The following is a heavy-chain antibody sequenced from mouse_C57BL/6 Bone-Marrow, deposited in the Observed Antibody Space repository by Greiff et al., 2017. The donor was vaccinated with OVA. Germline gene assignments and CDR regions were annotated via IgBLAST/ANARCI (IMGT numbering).Heavy chain of an antibody. CDR2: ISNGGGST. D-gene: IGHD2-14*01. J-gene: IGHJ2*01. Sequence: EVMLVESGGGLVQPGGSLKLSCAASGFTFSDYYMYWVRQTPEKRLEWVAYISNGGGSTYYPDNVKGRFTISSDNAKNTLYLQMSRLKSEDTAMYYCARHDIGGLFGGWGKGTTLTVST. CDR1: GFTFSDYY. V-gene: IGHV5-12*01. CDR3: ARHDIGGLFGG.